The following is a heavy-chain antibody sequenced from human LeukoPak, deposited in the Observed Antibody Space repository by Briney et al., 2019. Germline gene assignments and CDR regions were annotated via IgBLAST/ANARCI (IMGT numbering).Heavy chain of an antibody. V-gene: IGHV3-49*04. CDR1: GFTFGDYA. J-gene: IGHJ3*02. CDR2: IRSKAYGGTT. Sequence: GGSLRLSCTASGFTFGDYAMSWVRQAPGKGLEWVGFIRSKAYGGTTECAASVKGRFTISRDDSKSIAYLQMNSLKTEDTAVYYCTRRTSGSSSAHAFDIWGQGTMVTVSS. D-gene: IGHD6-13*01. CDR3: TRRTSGSSSAHAFDI.